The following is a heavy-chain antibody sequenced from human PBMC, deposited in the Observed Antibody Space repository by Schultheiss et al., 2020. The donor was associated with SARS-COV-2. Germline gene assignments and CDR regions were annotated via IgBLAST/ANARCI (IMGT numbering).Heavy chain of an antibody. CDR2: ISGSGGST. Sequence: GGSLRLSCAASGFTFSSYAMSWVRQAPGKGLEWVSAISGSGGSTYYADSVKGRFTISRDNARNTVYLQMNSLRVEDTALYYCTRDGGAGTPFDYWGQGALVTVSS. CDR1: GFTFSSYA. V-gene: IGHV3-23*01. D-gene: IGHD1-7*01. CDR3: TRDGGAGTPFDY. J-gene: IGHJ4*02.